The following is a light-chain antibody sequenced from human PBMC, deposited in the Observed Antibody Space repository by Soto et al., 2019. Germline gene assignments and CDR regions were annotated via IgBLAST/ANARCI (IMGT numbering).Light chain of an antibody. CDR2: DAS. Sequence: IQMTQSPSSLSASVGDRVTITCQATQDIRKYLNWYQQKPGKAPKLLIYDASSLETGVPSRFSGSGSGTDFTFTTSSLQPEDFATYYCQQYDNLPLIFGQGTRLDIK. CDR1: QDIRKY. CDR3: QQYDNLPLI. J-gene: IGKJ5*01. V-gene: IGKV1-33*01.